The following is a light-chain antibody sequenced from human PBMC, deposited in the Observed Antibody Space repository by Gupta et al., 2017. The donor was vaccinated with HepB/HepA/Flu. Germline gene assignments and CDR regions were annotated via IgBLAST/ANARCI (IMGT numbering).Light chain of an antibody. V-gene: IGLV3-21*02. CDR2: DDS. J-gene: IGLJ2*01. Sequence: GGNNIGSKSVLWYQQKPGQAHVLAVDDDSDRPSGIPERFYGSNSGNTGTLTISRGEAGDEADYYYQVGDSSSDHVVFGGGTKLTVL. CDR1: NIGSKS. CDR3: QVGDSSSDHVV.